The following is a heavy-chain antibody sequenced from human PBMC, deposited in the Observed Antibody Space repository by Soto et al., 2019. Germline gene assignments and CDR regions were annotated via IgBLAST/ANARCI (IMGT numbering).Heavy chain of an antibody. D-gene: IGHD2-15*01. CDR2: ISSSSSTI. V-gene: IGHV3-48*02. CDR1: GFTFSSYS. CDR3: ARDRLGYCSGGSCYSGYYGMDV. Sequence: GGSLRLSCAASGFTFSSYSMNWVRQAPRKGLEWVSYISSSSSTIYYADSVKGRFTISRDNAKNSLYLQMNSLRDEDTAVYYCARDRLGYCSGGSCYSGYYGMDVWGQGTTVTVSS. J-gene: IGHJ6*02.